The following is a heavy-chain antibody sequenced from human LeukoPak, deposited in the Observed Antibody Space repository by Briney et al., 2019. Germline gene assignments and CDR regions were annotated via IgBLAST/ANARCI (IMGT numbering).Heavy chain of an antibody. CDR1: GFTFSSYG. Sequence: GGSLRLSCAASGFTFSSYGMRWVRQAPGKGLEWVSGISPSGDITYYTDSVRGRFTISRDNFKNTLSLQVNSLRAEDTAMYYCAKDDDWGRYKHWGQGTLVTVSS. CDR3: AKDDDWGRYKH. D-gene: IGHD3-16*01. CDR2: ISPSGDIT. J-gene: IGHJ1*01. V-gene: IGHV3-23*01.